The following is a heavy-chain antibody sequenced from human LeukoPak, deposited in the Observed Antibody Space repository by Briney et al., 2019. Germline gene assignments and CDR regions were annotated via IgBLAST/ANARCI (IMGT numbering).Heavy chain of an antibody. CDR1: GFTFSSYA. CDR2: ISYDGSNK. Sequence: GGSLRLSCAASGFTFSSYAMHWVRQAPGKGLEWVAVISYDGSNKYYADSVKGRFTISRDNSKNTLYLQMNSLRAEDTGVYYCAREDYGEHYFDYWGQGTLVTV. J-gene: IGHJ4*02. D-gene: IGHD4-17*01. CDR3: AREDYGEHYFDY. V-gene: IGHV3-30-3*01.